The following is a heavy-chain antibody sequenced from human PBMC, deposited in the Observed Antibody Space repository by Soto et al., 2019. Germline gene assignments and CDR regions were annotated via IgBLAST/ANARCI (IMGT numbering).Heavy chain of an antibody. V-gene: IGHV1-69*12. CDR2: IIPIFGTA. CDR1: GGTFSSYA. J-gene: IGHJ6*02. Sequence: QVQLVQSGAEVKKPGSSVKVSCKASGGTFSSYAISWVRQAPGQGLEWMGGIIPIFGTANYAQMCQGRVTITADEATSTAYMELSSLRSEDTAVYYCARSEEIGLMVYYYYYGMDVWGQGTTVTVSS. D-gene: IGHD2-8*01. CDR3: ARSEEIGLMVYYYYYGMDV.